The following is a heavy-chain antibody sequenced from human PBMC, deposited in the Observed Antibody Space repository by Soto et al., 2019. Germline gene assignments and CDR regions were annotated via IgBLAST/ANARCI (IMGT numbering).Heavy chain of an antibody. CDR2: IYYSGST. V-gene: IGHV4-59*01. CDR1: GGSISSYY. CDR3: AGGRCSWSAWFDP. Sequence: PSETLSLTCTVSGGSISSYYWSWIRQPPGKGLEWIGYIYYSGSTNYNPSLKSRVTISVDTSKNQFSLKLSSVTAADTDVYYCAGGRCSWSAWFDPSGQGTLATVSS. D-gene: IGHD6-13*01. J-gene: IGHJ5*02.